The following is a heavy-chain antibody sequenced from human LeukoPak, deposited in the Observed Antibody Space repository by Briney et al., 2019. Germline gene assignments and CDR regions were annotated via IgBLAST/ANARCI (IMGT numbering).Heavy chain of an antibody. D-gene: IGHD1-1*01. CDR3: ARDGLAGTGRNFDY. Sequence: GGSLRLSCAASGFTFSSYSMNWVRQAPGKGLEWVSSISRDNSYRYYGDSVKGRFTVSRDYAKNSLFLQMNSLRAEDTAVYYCARDGLAGTGRNFDYWGQGTLVTVSS. CDR1: GFTFSSYS. V-gene: IGHV3-21*01. CDR2: ISRDNSYR. J-gene: IGHJ4*02.